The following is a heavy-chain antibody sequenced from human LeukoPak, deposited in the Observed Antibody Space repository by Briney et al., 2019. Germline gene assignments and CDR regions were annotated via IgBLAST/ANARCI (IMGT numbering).Heavy chain of an antibody. Sequence: PGGSLRLSCAASGFTFSSYSMNWVRQAPGKGLEWVSSISSSSSYIYYADSVKGRFTISRDNAKNSLYLQMNSLRAEDTAVHYCASSLITMVRGGKHYYYYMDVWGKGTTVTISS. V-gene: IGHV3-21*01. CDR1: GFTFSSYS. CDR3: ASSLITMVRGGKHYYYYMDV. CDR2: ISSSSSYI. D-gene: IGHD3-10*01. J-gene: IGHJ6*03.